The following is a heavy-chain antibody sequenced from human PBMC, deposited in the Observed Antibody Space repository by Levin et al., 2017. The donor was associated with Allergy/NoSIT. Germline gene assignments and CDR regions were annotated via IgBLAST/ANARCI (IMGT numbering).Heavy chain of an antibody. CDR3: ATSSDSPGNH. V-gene: IGHV3-7*01. J-gene: IGHJ5*02. CDR1: GFTFITYW. D-gene: IGHD3-22*01. CDR2: IKQDGSDK. Sequence: PGGSLRLSCAGSGFTFITYWMSWVRQAPGKGLEWVANIKQDGSDKYYVDSVRGRFTISRDNAKNSLHLQMNSLRAEDTAVYYCATSSDSPGNHWGLGTLITVSS.